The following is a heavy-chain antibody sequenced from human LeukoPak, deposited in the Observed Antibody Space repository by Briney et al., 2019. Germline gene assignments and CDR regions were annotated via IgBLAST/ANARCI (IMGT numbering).Heavy chain of an antibody. J-gene: IGHJ4*02. CDR1: GFTFSSYS. CDR3: AKRLTFYYYDSSLGLDY. Sequence: PGGSLRLSCAASGFTFSSYSMNWVPQAPGKGLEWVSYISSSSSTIYYADSVKGRFTISRDTSKDTLYLQMNSLRAEDTAVYYCAKRLTFYYYDSSLGLDYWGQGTLVTVSS. CDR2: ISSSSSTI. V-gene: IGHV3-48*01. D-gene: IGHD3-22*01.